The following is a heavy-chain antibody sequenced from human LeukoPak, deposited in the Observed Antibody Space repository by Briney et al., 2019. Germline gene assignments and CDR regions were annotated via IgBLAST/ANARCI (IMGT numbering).Heavy chain of an antibody. CDR2: IYPGDSDT. D-gene: IGHD3/OR15-3a*01. CDR3: ATTMDSDYYYMDV. J-gene: IGHJ6*03. CDR1: GSSFSRYW. Sequence: GESLQISCKGSGSSFSRYWIGWVRQMPGKGLEWMGIIYPGDSDTRYSPSFQGQVTISADKSISTAYLQWSSLKASDTAMYYCATTMDSDYYYMDVWGKGTTVTVSS. V-gene: IGHV5-51*01.